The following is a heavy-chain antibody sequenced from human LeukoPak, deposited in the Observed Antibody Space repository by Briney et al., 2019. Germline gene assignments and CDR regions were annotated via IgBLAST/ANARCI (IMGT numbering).Heavy chain of an antibody. D-gene: IGHD3-10*01. Sequence: SETLSLTCTVSGGSISSSSYYWGWIRQPPGKGLEWIGSIYYSGSTYYNPSLKSRVTISVDTSKNQFSLKLSSVTAADTAVYYCATSRMVRGAIKGPQNWFDPLGQGTLVTVSS. V-gene: IGHV4-39*01. J-gene: IGHJ5*02. CDR3: ATSRMVRGAIKGPQNWFDP. CDR1: GGSISSSSYY. CDR2: IYYSGST.